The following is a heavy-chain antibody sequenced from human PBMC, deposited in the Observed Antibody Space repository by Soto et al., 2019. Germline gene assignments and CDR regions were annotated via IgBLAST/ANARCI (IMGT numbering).Heavy chain of an antibody. CDR2: ISASNGNT. CDR3: ARADRIAVYYFDI. Sequence: ASVKVSCKASGYTFTSYGISWVRQAPGQGLECMGWISASNGNTKYEQKLQGTVTMTTDTSTSTASMELRSLRSDDTSVYYCARADRIAVYYFDIWGKGTMVTVSS. V-gene: IGHV1-18*01. CDR1: GYTFTSYG. D-gene: IGHD6-19*01. J-gene: IGHJ3*02.